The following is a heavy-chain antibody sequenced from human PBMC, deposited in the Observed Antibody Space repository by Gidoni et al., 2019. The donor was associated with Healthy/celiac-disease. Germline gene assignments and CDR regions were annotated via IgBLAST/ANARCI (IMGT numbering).Heavy chain of an antibody. Sequence: QVQLQESGPGLVKPSQTLSLTCTVSGGPISSGSYYWSWIRQPAGKGLEWIGRIYTSGSTNYNPSLKSRVTISVDTSKNQFSLKLSSVTAADTAVYYCAREVYSSGWSFDYWGQGTLVTVSS. CDR3: AREVYSSGWSFDY. CDR2: IYTSGST. D-gene: IGHD6-19*01. J-gene: IGHJ4*02. V-gene: IGHV4-61*02. CDR1: GGPISSGSYY.